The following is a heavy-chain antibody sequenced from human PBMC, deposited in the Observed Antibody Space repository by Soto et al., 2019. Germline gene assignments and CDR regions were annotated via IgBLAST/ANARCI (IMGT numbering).Heavy chain of an antibody. CDR3: AKGVVREPAYFDS. CDR1: GFTFSAFA. D-gene: IGHD3-10*01. V-gene: IGHV3-30*18. Sequence: PVGSLRLSCAVSGFTFSAFAMYWVRQAPGKGLEWVALISYDGRNEDYAESVRGRFTISRDNSKNTLYLDMDRLSAEDSAVYFCAKGVVREPAYFDSWGQGTLVTVSS. J-gene: IGHJ4*02. CDR2: ISYDGRNE.